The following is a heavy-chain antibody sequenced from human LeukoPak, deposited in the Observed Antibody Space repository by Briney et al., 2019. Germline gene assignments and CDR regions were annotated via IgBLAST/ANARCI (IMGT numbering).Heavy chain of an antibody. CDR2: IYHSGST. Sequence: SETLSLTCAVSGGSISSSNWWSWVRQPPGKGLEWIGEIYHSGSTNYNPSLKSRVTISVDKSKNQFSLKLSSVTAADTAVYYCARRGRPGFLMEVAAAGRGGGWFDPWGQGTLVTVSS. CDR3: ARRGRPGFLMEVAAAGRGGGWFDP. V-gene: IGHV4-4*02. CDR1: GGSISSSNW. D-gene: IGHD6-13*01. J-gene: IGHJ5*02.